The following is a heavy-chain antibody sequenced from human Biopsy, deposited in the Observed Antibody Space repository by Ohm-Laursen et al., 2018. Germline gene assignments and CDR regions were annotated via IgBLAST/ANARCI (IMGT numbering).Heavy chain of an antibody. CDR2: INSMFGTT. Sequence: GASVKVSCKASGGTFSSFGISWVRQAPGQGLEWMGEINSMFGTTNYAQTFQGRVTITADESTSTAYMELTSLRSEDTAVYYCAATSTLYYYYYAMDVWDQGTTITVSS. V-gene: IGHV1-69*13. CDR3: AATSTLYYYYYAMDV. CDR1: GGTFSSFG. J-gene: IGHJ6*02.